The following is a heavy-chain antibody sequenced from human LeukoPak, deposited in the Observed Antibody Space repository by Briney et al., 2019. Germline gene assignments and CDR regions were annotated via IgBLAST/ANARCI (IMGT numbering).Heavy chain of an antibody. Sequence: ASVKVSCKASGYTFTSYGISWVRQAPGQGLEWMGWISAYNGNTNYAQKLQGRVTMTTDTSTSTAYMELRSLRSDDTAVYYCARDYFHGVEMATMLFDYWGQGTLVTVSS. CDR1: GYTFTSYG. CDR2: ISAYNGNT. D-gene: IGHD5-24*01. CDR3: ARDYFHGVEMATMLFDY. J-gene: IGHJ4*02. V-gene: IGHV1-18*01.